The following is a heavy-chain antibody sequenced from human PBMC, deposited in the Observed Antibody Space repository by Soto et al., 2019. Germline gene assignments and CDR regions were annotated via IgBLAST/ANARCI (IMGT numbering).Heavy chain of an antibody. Sequence: ASVKVSCKASGGTFSSYTISWVRQAPGQGLEWMGRIIPILGIANYAQKFQGRVTITADKSTSTAYMELSSLRSEDTAVYYCARGGVVVVPAAIVLGHYYYYMDVWGKGTTVTVSS. D-gene: IGHD2-2*01. J-gene: IGHJ6*03. CDR2: IIPILGIA. V-gene: IGHV1-69*02. CDR3: ARGGVVVVPAAIVLGHYYYYMDV. CDR1: GGTFSSYT.